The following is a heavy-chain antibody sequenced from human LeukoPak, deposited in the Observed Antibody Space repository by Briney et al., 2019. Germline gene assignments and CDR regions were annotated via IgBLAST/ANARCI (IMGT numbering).Heavy chain of an antibody. Sequence: SVKVSCKASGGTFSSYAISWVRQAPGQGLEWMGGIIPIFGTANYAQKFQGRVTITADESTSTAYMELSSLRSEDTAVYYCARESDYYDSSGPFQHWGQGTLVTVSS. V-gene: IGHV1-69*13. D-gene: IGHD3-22*01. J-gene: IGHJ1*01. CDR1: GGTFSSYA. CDR2: IIPIFGTA. CDR3: ARESDYYDSSGPFQH.